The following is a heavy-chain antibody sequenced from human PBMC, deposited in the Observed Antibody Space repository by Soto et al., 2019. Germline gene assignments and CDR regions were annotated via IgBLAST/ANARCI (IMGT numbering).Heavy chain of an antibody. CDR3: ARGGWNIAAPRNPGYYYGMDV. V-gene: IGHV1-2*04. CDR2: INPNSGGT. CDR1: GYTFTGYY. J-gene: IGHJ6*02. D-gene: IGHD6-6*01. Sequence: ASVKVSCKASGYTFTGYYMHWVRQAPGQGLEWMGWINPNSGGTNYAQKFQGWVTMTRDTSISTAYMKLSRLRSDDTAVYYCARGGWNIAAPRNPGYYYGMDVWGQGTTVTVSS.